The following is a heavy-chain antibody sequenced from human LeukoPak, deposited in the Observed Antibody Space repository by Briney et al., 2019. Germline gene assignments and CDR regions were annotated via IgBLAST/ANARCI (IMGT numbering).Heavy chain of an antibody. CDR1: GGSISSSNW. Sequence: SETLSLTCAVSGGSISSSNWWSWVRQPPGKGLEWIGSIYYSGSTYYNPSLKSRVTISVDTSKNQFSLKLSSVAAADTAVYYCARRVEYWGQGTLVTVSS. J-gene: IGHJ4*02. V-gene: IGHV4-39*01. CDR2: IYYSGST. CDR3: ARRVEY. D-gene: IGHD5-24*01.